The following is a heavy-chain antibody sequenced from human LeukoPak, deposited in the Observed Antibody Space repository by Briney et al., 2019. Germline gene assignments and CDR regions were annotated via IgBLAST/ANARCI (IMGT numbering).Heavy chain of an antibody. D-gene: IGHD6-13*01. V-gene: IGHV3-30*18. CDR3: AKAETPYSSKSLDF. CDR1: GFTLSRYG. CDR2: VSYDGSVK. Sequence: GGSLRLSCEASGFTLSRYGMHWVRQAPGKGLEWVAVVSYDGSVKFYAGSVKGRFTISRDNSKNTLLLQMNSLRAEDTALYYCAKAETPYSSKSLDFWGQGTLVAVSS. J-gene: IGHJ4*02.